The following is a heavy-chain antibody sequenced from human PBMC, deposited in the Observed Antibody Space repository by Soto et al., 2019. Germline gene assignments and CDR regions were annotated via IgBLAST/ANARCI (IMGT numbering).Heavy chain of an antibody. CDR1: GGTFSSYA. V-gene: IGHV1-69*01. CDR3: ARNFVDTAMDNAFDI. J-gene: IGHJ3*02. D-gene: IGHD5-18*01. CDR2: IITIFGTA. Sequence: QVQLVQSGAEVKKPGSSVKVSCKASGGTFSSYAISWVRQAPGQGLECMGGIITIFGTANYAQKLQGRVTITADESTSTAYMELSSLRSEDTAVYYCARNFVDTAMDNAFDIWGQGTMVTVSS.